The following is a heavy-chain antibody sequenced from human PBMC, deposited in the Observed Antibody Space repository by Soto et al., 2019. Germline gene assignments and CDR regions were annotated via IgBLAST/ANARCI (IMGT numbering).Heavy chain of an antibody. CDR3: ARELVGATSIRLVFDI. CDR2: INPNSGGT. V-gene: IGHV1-2*02. J-gene: IGHJ3*02. D-gene: IGHD1-26*01. CDR1: GYTFTGYY. Sequence: QVQLVQSGAEVKKPGASVKVSCKASGYTFTGYYMHWVRQAPGQGLEWMGWINPNSGGTNYAQKFQGRVTMTRDTSISTAYMELSRLRSDDTAVYYCARELVGATSIRLVFDIWGQGTMVTASS.